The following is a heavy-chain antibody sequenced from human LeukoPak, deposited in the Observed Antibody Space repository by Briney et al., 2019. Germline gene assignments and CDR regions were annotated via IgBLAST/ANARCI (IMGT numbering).Heavy chain of an antibody. J-gene: IGHJ4*02. CDR3: ARDTRDWTGFDY. D-gene: IGHD1-1*01. V-gene: IGHV3-23*01. Sequence: PGGSLRLSCAASGFTFSSYAMSWVRQAPGKGLEWVSAISGSGGSTYYADSVKGRFTISRDNSKNTLYLQMNSLRAEDTAVYYCARDTRDWTGFDYWGQGTLVTVSS. CDR2: ISGSGGST. CDR1: GFTFSSYA.